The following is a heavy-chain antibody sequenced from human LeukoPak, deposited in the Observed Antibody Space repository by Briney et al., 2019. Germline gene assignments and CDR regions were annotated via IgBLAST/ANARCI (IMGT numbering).Heavy chain of an antibody. D-gene: IGHD3-3*01. CDR3: ARVVGTPYYDFWSGSYYMDV. V-gene: IGHV1-18*01. Sequence: ASVKVSCKASGYTFTSYGISWVRQAPGQGLEWMGWISAYNGNTNYAQKLQGRVTMTTDTSTSTAYMELRSLRSDGTAVYYCARVVGTPYYDFWSGSYYMDVWGKGTTVTVSS. CDR1: GYTFTSYG. CDR2: ISAYNGNT. J-gene: IGHJ6*03.